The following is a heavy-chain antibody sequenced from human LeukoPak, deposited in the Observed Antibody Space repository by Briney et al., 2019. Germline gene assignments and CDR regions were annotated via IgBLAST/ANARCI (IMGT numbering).Heavy chain of an antibody. CDR2: ISSSGTTI. Sequence: GGSLRLSCAASGFTLSSYEMNWVRQAPGGGLEWISYISSSGTTIYYADSVKGRFTISRDNAKNSLYLQMNSLRAEDTAVYYCARGGSGSPLDYWGQGTLVTVSS. CDR1: GFTLSSYE. V-gene: IGHV3-48*03. J-gene: IGHJ4*02. CDR3: ARGGSGSPLDY. D-gene: IGHD3-10*01.